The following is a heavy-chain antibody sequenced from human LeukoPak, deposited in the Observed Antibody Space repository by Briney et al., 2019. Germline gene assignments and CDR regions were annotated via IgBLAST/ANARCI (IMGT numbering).Heavy chain of an antibody. CDR1: GFTFSSYW. CDR3: ARGYTSGWYYFDY. J-gene: IGHJ4*02. V-gene: IGHV3-74*01. CDR2: INSDGSST. D-gene: IGHD6-19*01. Sequence: GGSLRLSCAASGFTFSSYWMHWARQAPGKGLVWVSRINSDGSSTSYADSVKGRFTISRDNAKDTLYLQMNSLRAEDTAVYYCARGYTSGWYYFDYWGQGTLVTVSS.